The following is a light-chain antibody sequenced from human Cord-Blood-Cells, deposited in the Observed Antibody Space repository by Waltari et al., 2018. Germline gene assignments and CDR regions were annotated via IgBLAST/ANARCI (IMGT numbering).Light chain of an antibody. CDR1: SSNIGNNS. J-gene: IGLJ3*02. CDR3: GTWDSSLSAWV. V-gene: IGLV1-51*02. Sequence: QSVLTQPPSVSAAPGQKVTISCSGSSSNIGNNSVSWYQQLPGTAPKLLIYENNKRPSGIPDRFSGSKSGTSATLGITVLQTGDEADYYCGTWDSSLSAWVFGGGTKLTVL. CDR2: ENN.